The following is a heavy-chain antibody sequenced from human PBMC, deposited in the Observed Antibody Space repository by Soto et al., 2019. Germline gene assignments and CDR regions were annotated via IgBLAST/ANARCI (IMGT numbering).Heavy chain of an antibody. CDR2: ITTSGGNT. J-gene: IGHJ6*03. CDR3: AGRYCTNGVCYTNYYYYIDV. D-gene: IGHD2-8*01. V-gene: IGHV3-23*01. CDR1: GFTFGTYA. Sequence: EVQLLESGGGLVQPGGSLRLSCAASGFTFGTYAMSWAGQAPGKGLGWVSTITTSGGNTYYADSVQGRFTISRDNSKNTLYLQMNSLRAEDTAVYYCAGRYCTNGVCYTNYYYYIDVWGKGTTVTVSS.